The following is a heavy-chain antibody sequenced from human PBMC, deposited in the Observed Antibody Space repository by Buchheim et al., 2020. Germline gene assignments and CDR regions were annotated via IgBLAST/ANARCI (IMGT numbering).Heavy chain of an antibody. D-gene: IGHD2-2*01. J-gene: IGHJ5*02. CDR3: ARNLVEVPAGDWFDP. Sequence: EVQLVESGGGLVQPGRSLRLSCTASGFTLSNYWMTWVRQAPGKGLDWVATIKQDGSEKYYVDSVKGRFTISRDNAKNSLYLQMNSLRVEDTAVYYCARNLVEVPAGDWFDPWGQGTL. CDR2: IKQDGSEK. CDR1: GFTLSNYW. V-gene: IGHV3-7*01.